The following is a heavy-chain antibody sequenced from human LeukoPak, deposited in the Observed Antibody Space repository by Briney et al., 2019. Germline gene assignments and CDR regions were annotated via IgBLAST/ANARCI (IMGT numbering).Heavy chain of an antibody. CDR1: GFTFSSYA. CDR2: FTGSGDTT. Sequence: GGSLRLSCAASGFTFSSYAMSWVRQAPGKGLEWVSTFTGSGDTTYYADSVKGRFTISRDNSKKKLYLQMNSLRAEDTAIYYCATDMVREYDYWCQRTLVTVSS. D-gene: IGHD3-10*01. V-gene: IGHV3-23*01. CDR3: ATDMVREYDY. J-gene: IGHJ4*02.